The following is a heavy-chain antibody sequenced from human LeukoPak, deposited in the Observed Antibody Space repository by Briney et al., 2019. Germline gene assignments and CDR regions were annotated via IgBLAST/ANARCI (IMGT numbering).Heavy chain of an antibody. J-gene: IGHJ4*02. CDR2: IIPIFRTA. D-gene: IGHD3-22*01. CDR1: GGTFTNYA. V-gene: IGHV1-69*13. CDR3: ARALRYYSDSSGYAFDY. Sequence: SVKVSCKASGGTFTNYAINWVRQAPGQGLEWMGRIIPIFRTANYAQKFQGRVTITADESTSTAYMELSSLRSEDTAVYYCARALRYYSDSSGYAFDYWGQGTLVTVSS.